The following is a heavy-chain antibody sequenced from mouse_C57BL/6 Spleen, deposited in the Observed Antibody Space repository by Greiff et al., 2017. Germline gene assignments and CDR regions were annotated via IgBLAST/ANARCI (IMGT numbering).Heavy chain of an antibody. CDR3: ARAYYSNLYAMDY. Sequence: EVKLQESGPGMVKPSQSLSLTCTVTGYSITSGYDWHWIRHFPGNKLEWMGYISYSGSTNYNPSLKSRISITHDTSKNHFFLKLNSVTTEVTATYYCARAYYSNLYAMDYWGQGTSVTVSS. CDR2: ISYSGST. CDR1: GYSITSGYD. V-gene: IGHV3-1*01. J-gene: IGHJ4*01. D-gene: IGHD2-5*01.